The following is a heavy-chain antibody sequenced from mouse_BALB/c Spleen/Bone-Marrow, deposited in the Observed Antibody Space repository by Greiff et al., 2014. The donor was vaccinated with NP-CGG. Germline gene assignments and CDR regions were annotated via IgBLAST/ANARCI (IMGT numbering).Heavy chain of an antibody. J-gene: IGHJ2*01. D-gene: IGHD4-1*01. Sequence: EVQVVESGGGLVQPGGSRKLSCAASGFTFSSFGMHWVRQAPEKGLEWVAYISSGSSNIYYEDTVKGRFTISGDNPKNTLFLQMTSLRSEDTAMYYCTRGGNWDDFDYWGQGTTLTVSS. V-gene: IGHV5-17*02. CDR3: TRGGNWDDFDY. CDR2: ISSGSSNI. CDR1: GFTFSSFG.